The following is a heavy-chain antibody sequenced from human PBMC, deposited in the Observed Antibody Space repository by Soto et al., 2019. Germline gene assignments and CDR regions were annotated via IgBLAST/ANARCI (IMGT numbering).Heavy chain of an antibody. J-gene: IGHJ6*02. CDR1: GYTFTDYY. CDR3: ARSSGGYSYYGMDV. CDR2: INSNSGGT. V-gene: IGHV1-2*02. Sequence: QVQLVQSGAEVKKPGASVKFSCKASGYTFTDYYIFWVRQASGQGFEWMGLINSNSGGTNYAQKFQGRVTMTRETSSSTVYMELSRLTSDDTAVYYCARSSGGYSYYGMDVWGQGTTVTVSS. D-gene: IGHD1-26*01.